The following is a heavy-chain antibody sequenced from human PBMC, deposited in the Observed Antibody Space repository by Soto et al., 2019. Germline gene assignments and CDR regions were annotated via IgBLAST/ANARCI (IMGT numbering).Heavy chain of an antibody. V-gene: IGHV3-23*01. Sequence: GWSLRLSCASSVFTFISYAMSWVRQAPGKGLEWVSAISGSGGSTYYADSVKGRFTISRDNSKNTLYLQMNSLRAEDTAVYYCANPRLDSKAYWGQGTLVTVSS. CDR1: VFTFISYA. CDR3: ANPRLDSKAY. D-gene: IGHD4-4*01. J-gene: IGHJ4*02. CDR2: ISGSGGST.